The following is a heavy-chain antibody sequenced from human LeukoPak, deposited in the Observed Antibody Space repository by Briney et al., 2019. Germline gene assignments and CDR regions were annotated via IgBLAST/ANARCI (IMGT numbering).Heavy chain of an antibody. V-gene: IGHV3-48*01. Sequence: GGSLRLSCAASGFTFSSFGMNWVRQAPGKGLEWISYISRDSSTIYYADSVKGRFTISRDSAKTSLYLQMNSLRAEDTAVYYCARGGNPSPNRFDPWGQGTLDTVSS. CDR1: GFTFSSFG. D-gene: IGHD3-16*01. CDR3: ARGGNPSPNRFDP. CDR2: ISRDSSTI. J-gene: IGHJ5*02.